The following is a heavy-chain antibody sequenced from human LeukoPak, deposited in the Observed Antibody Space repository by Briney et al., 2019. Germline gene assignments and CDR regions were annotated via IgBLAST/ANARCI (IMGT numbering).Heavy chain of an antibody. CDR2: IWYDGSNK. CDR1: GFTFSSYG. J-gene: IGHJ6*02. CDR3: ARGLTSIAARPYHYYYGMDV. Sequence: GGSLRLSCAASGFTFSSYGMHWVRQAPGKGLEWVAVIWYDGSNKYYADSVKGRFTISRDNSKNTLYLQMNSLRAEDTAVYYCARGLTSIAARPYHYYYGMDVWGQGTTVTVSS. V-gene: IGHV3-33*01. D-gene: IGHD6-6*01.